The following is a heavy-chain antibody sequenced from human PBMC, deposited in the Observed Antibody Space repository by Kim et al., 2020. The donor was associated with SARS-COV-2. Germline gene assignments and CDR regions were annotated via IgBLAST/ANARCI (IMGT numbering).Heavy chain of an antibody. CDR3: ARHNTIFVVVIIYFDY. J-gene: IGHJ4*02. CDR2: IYYSGST. CDR1: GGSISSSSYY. Sequence: SETLSLTCTVSGGSISSSSYYWGWIRQPPGKGLEWIGSIYYSGSTYYNPSLKSRVTISVDTSKNQFSLKLSSVTAADTAVYYCARHNTIFVVVIIYFDYWGQGTLVTVSS. V-gene: IGHV4-39*01. D-gene: IGHD3-3*01.